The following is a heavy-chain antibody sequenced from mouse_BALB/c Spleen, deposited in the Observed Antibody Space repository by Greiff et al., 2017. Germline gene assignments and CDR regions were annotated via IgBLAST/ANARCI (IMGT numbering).Heavy chain of an antibody. V-gene: IGHV2-6-7*01. CDR2: IWGDGST. CDR3: ARDRYDYVRAMDY. D-gene: IGHD2-4*01. CDR1: GFSLTGYG. Sequence: VQVVESGPGLVAPSQSLSITCTVSGFSLTGYGVNWVRQPPGKGLEWLGMIWGDGSTDYNSALKSRLSISKDNSKSQVFLKMNSLQTDDTARYYCARDRYDYVRAMDYWGQGTSVTVSS. J-gene: IGHJ4*01.